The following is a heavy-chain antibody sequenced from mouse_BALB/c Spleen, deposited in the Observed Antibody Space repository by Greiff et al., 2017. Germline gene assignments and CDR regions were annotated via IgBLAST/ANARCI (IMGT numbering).Heavy chain of an antibody. Sequence: QVQLQQSGAELAKPGASVKMSCKAFGYTFTSYWMHWVKQRPGQGLEWIGYINPSTGYTEYNQKFKDKATLTADKSSSTAYMQLSSLTSEDSAVYYCARGKGYGNYYFDYWGQGTTLTVSS. CDR2: INPSTGYT. CDR1: GYTFTSYW. D-gene: IGHD2-1*01. V-gene: IGHV1-7*01. CDR3: ARGKGYGNYYFDY. J-gene: IGHJ2*01.